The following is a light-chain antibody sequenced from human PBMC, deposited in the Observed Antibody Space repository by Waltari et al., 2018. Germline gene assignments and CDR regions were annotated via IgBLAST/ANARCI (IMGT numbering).Light chain of an antibody. J-gene: IGLJ2*01. CDR2: AAS. CDR3: CSYAGTNTLL. V-gene: IGLV2-23*01. CDR1: GSAVGSYFL. Sequence: QSPLTQPAAVSGSPGQSITISCTGSGSAVGSYFLVSWYQQNPGKAPRLLIYAASRRPSGVSTRCSGSKSGNTASLTISGLQAEDEADYYCCSYAGTNTLLFGGGTKVTVL.